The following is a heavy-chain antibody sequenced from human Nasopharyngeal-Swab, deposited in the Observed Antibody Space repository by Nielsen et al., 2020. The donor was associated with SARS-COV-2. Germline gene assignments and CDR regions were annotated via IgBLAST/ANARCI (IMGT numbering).Heavy chain of an antibody. CDR2: ISGYRGST. CDR3: ARDLSPNSASPVGRFDP. J-gene: IGHJ5*02. Sequence: ASVQVSCKTSGYTFSDYGISWVRLAPGQGLEWMGWISGYRGSTNYAQTFQGRLTVTADPSTGTVYMELRDLRPDDAAVYYCARDLSPNSASPVGRFDPWGQGTLLTVSS. D-gene: IGHD2-15*01. V-gene: IGHV1-18*01. CDR1: GYTFSDYG.